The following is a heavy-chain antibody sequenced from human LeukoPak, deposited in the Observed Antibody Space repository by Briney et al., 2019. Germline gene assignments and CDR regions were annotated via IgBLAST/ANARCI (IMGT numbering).Heavy chain of an antibody. CDR2: IRYDGSNK. CDR3: AKGDHYYGSGTYHGN. J-gene: IGHJ4*02. CDR1: GFTFSNYG. D-gene: IGHD3-10*01. Sequence: QSGGSLRLSCAASGFTFSNYGMHWVRRAPGKGLEWVAFIRYDGSNKYYADSVKGRFTISRDNSKNTLYLQMNSLRAEDTAVYYCAKGDHYYGSGTYHGNWGQGTLVTVSS. V-gene: IGHV3-30*02.